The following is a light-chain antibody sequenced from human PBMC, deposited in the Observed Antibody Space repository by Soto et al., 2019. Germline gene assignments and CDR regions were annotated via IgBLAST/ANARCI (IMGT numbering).Light chain of an antibody. CDR2: DVT. Sequence: QSVLTQPASVSGSPGQSITISCAGTSSDVGGYNFVSWYQQHPGKAPKLIIYDVTNRPSGVSDRFSASKSGSTASLTISGLQAEDEADYYCSSYASGTTRVFGGGTQLTVL. J-gene: IGLJ2*01. V-gene: IGLV2-14*03. CDR1: SSDVGGYNF. CDR3: SSYASGTTRV.